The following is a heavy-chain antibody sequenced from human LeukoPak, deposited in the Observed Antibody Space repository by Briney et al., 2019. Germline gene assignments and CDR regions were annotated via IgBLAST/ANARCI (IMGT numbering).Heavy chain of an antibody. Sequence: PSETLSLTCTVSGGSINSDRHYWDWIRQPPGKGLEWIGNIYYSGTTSYNPSLKSRVTISVDTSKNQLSLRLSSVTAADTAVYYCARRGDILTDYAFDYWGQGTLVTVSS. J-gene: IGHJ4*02. CDR2: IYYSGTT. CDR3: ARRGDILTDYAFDY. V-gene: IGHV4-39*01. CDR1: GGSINSDRHY. D-gene: IGHD3-9*01.